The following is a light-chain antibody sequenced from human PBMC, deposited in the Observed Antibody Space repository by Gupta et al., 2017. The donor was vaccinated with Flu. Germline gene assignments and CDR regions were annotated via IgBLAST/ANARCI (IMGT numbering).Light chain of an antibody. CDR1: QSLLYSNGHTY. CDR2: KVS. CDR3: MQGTHWPYFT. V-gene: IGKV2-30*01. J-gene: IGKJ3*01. Sequence: DVVMTQSPLSLPVTLGQPATISCRSSQSLLYSNGHTYLNWFQQRPGQPPRRLIYKVSNRDSGVPDRFSGSGSGTDFTLKISRVEAEDVGIYYCMQGTHWPYFTFGPGTKVDIK.